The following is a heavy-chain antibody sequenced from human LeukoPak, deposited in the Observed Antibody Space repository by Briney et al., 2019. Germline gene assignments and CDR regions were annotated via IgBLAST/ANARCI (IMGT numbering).Heavy chain of an antibody. J-gene: IGHJ6*02. CDR1: GGSISSGGYY. CDR2: IYYSGST. V-gene: IGHV4-31*03. CDR3: AGQYYDFWGRYYYYGMDV. Sequence: SETLSLTCTVSGGSISSGGYYWSWIRQHPGKGLEWIGYIYYSGSTYYNPSLKSRVTISVDTSKNQFSLKLSSVTAADTAVYYCAGQYYDFWGRYYYYGMDVWGQGTTVTVSS. D-gene: IGHD3-3*01.